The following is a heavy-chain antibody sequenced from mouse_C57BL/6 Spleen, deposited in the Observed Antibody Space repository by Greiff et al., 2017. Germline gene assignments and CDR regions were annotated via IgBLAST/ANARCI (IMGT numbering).Heavy chain of an antibody. Sequence: QVQLQQSGPELVKPGASVKISCKASGYSFTSYYIHWVKQRPGQGLEWIGWIYPGSGNTKYNEKFKGKATLTADTSSSTAYMQLSSLTSEDSAVYYCARLYYDDDGGYYYAMDYWGQGTSVTVSS. D-gene: IGHD2-4*01. CDR3: ARLYYDDDGGYYYAMDY. CDR1: GYSFTSYY. CDR2: IYPGSGNT. J-gene: IGHJ4*01. V-gene: IGHV1-66*01.